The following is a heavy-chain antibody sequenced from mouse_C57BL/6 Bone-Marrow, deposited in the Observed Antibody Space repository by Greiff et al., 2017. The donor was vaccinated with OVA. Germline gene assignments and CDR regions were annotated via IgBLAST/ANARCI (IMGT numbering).Heavy chain of an antibody. J-gene: IGHJ4*01. CDR3: ARSHRDYYAMDY. V-gene: IGHV1-64*01. Sequence: QVQLQQPGAELVKPGASVKLSCKASGYTFTSYWMHWVKQRPGQGLEWIGMIHPNSGSTNYNEKFKSKATLTVDKSSSTAYMQLSSLTSEDYAVDYCARSHRDYYAMDYWGQGTSVTVSS. CDR2: IHPNSGST. CDR1: GYTFTSYW.